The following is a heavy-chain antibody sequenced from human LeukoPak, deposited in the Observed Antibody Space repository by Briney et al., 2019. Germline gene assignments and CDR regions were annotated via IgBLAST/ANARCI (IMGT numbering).Heavy chain of an antibody. CDR3: AKAEYCSGRYQDY. D-gene: IGHD6-19*01. Sequence: GRSLRLSCAASGFTFSSYGMHWVRQAPGKGLEWVAVISYDGSNKYYADSVKGRFTISRDNSKNTLYLQMNSLRAEDTAVYYCAKAEYCSGRYQDYWGQGTLVTVSS. CDR1: GFTFSSYG. CDR2: ISYDGSNK. V-gene: IGHV3-30*18. J-gene: IGHJ4*02.